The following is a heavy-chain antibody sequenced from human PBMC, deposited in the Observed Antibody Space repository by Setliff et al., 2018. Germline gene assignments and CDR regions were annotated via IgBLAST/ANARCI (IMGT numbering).Heavy chain of an antibody. J-gene: IGHJ4*02. CDR3: AISRYDFWSGYYFDY. CDR1: GYTFTSYA. D-gene: IGHD3-3*01. Sequence: VASVKVSCKASGYTFTSYAMNWVRQAPGQGLEWMGWINTNTGNPTYAQGFTGRFVFSLDTSVSTAYLQISSLKAEDTAVYYCAISRYDFWSGYYFDYWGQGTLVTVSS. V-gene: IGHV7-4-1*02. CDR2: INTNTGNP.